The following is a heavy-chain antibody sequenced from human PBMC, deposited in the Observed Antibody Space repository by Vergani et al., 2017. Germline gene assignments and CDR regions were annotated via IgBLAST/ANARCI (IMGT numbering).Heavy chain of an antibody. CDR3: ARVGEGQQLDDAFDI. D-gene: IGHD6-13*01. CDR1: GYTFTGYY. V-gene: IGHV1-2*02. J-gene: IGHJ3*02. CDR2: LNPNSGGT. Sequence: QVQLVQSGAEVKKPGASVKVSCKASGYTFTGYYMHWVRQAPGQGLEWMGWLNPNSGGTNYAQKFQGRVTMTRDTSISTAYMELSRLRSDDTAVYYCARVGEGQQLDDAFDIWGQGTMVTVSS.